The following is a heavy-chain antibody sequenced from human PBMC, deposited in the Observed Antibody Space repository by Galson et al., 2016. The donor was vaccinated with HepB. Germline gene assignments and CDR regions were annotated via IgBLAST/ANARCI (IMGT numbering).Heavy chain of an antibody. Sequence: SCKASGYSFTNYDINWVRQGIGQGLEWMGWMNPYSGKTGYAQKFQGRLTMTWNTSIRTAYLELSSLRSDDTAVYYCARGQGSSSSRIFDYWGQGALVTVSS. CDR1: GYSFTNYD. CDR2: MNPYSGKT. D-gene: IGHD6-6*01. V-gene: IGHV1-8*01. CDR3: ARGQGSSSSRIFDY. J-gene: IGHJ4*02.